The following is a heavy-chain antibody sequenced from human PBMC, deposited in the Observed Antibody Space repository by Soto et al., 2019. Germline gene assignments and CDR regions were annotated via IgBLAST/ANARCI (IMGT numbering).Heavy chain of an antibody. CDR1: GFTFSSYA. CDR2: ISYDGSNK. Sequence: QVQLVESGGGVVQPGRSLRLSCAASGFTFSSYAMHWVRQAPGKGLEWVAVISYDGSNKYYADSVKGRFTISRDNSKNTLYLQMDSLRAEDMAMYYCARDLEQWLAKESYWGQGTLVTVSS. CDR3: ARDLEQWLAKESY. D-gene: IGHD6-19*01. J-gene: IGHJ4*02. V-gene: IGHV3-30-3*01.